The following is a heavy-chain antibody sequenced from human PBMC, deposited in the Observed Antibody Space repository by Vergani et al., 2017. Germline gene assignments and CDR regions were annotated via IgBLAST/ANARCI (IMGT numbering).Heavy chain of an antibody. V-gene: IGHV4-39*01. CDR3: ARVLSAGAFDI. CDR1: GGSISSSSYY. CDR2: LYYSGST. J-gene: IGHJ3*02. Sequence: QVQLQESGPGLVKPSETLSLTCTVSGGSISSSSYYWGWIRQPPGKGLEWIGSLYYSGSTYYNPSLKSRVTISVNTSKNQFSLKLSTVTAADTALYYCARVLSAGAFDIWGQGTMVTVSS.